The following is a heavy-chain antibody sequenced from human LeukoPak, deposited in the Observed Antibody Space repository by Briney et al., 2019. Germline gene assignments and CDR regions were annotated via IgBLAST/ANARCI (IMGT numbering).Heavy chain of an antibody. V-gene: IGHV4-4*02. Sequence: SGTLSLTCAVSGGSITTTNWWSWVRQPPGKELEWIGEVHLSGATNYNPSLESRVSMSIDKSKNHLSLEVTSVTAADTAIYYCTRESGAFSPFGFWGQGTLLTVSS. J-gene: IGHJ4*02. CDR1: GGSITTTNW. CDR3: TRESGAFSPFGF. CDR2: VHLSGAT. D-gene: IGHD1-26*01.